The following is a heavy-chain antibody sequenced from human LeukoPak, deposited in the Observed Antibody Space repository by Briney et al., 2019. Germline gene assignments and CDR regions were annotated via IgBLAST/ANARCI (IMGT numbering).Heavy chain of an antibody. Sequence: GGSLRLSCAASGFTFSTYWMHWVRQAPGKGLVWVSHINSDGSNTNYADSVKGRFTISRDNAKNTLYLQMNSLRAEDTAVYYCAREMVGDGYNPANWFDPWGQGTLVTVSS. CDR3: AREMVGDGYNPANWFDP. CDR2: INSDGSNT. D-gene: IGHD5-24*01. CDR1: GFTFSTYW. J-gene: IGHJ5*02. V-gene: IGHV3-74*01.